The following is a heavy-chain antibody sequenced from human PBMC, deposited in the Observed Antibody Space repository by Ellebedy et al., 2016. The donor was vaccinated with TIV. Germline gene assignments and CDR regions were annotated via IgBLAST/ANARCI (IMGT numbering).Heavy chain of an antibody. CDR1: GFTFSDAT. Sequence: GESLKISXAASGFTFSDATIHWVRQASGKGLEWVGRIRSKRNNYATTYAASVEGRFTISRDDSKNTAYLQMNSLKTEDTAIFYCILGTYTEAFGSWGQGTLVTVSS. CDR3: ILGTYTEAFGS. V-gene: IGHV3-73*01. J-gene: IGHJ4*02. D-gene: IGHD2-2*02. CDR2: IRSKRNNYAT.